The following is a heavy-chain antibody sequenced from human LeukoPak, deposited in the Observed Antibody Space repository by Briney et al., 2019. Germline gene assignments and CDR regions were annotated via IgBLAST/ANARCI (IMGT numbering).Heavy chain of an antibody. Sequence: SETLSLTCNVSGTSTNSYFWSWVRQPAGKGLEFIGHLSTTGSTNYNPSLKSRVTMSVDTSKNHFSLSLSSVTAADTAIYYCAKGRKGGRGDAFHTWGPGTMVTVSS. CDR2: LSTTGST. J-gene: IGHJ3*02. CDR3: AKGRKGGRGDAFHT. CDR1: GTSTNSYF. V-gene: IGHV4-4*07. D-gene: IGHD1-14*01.